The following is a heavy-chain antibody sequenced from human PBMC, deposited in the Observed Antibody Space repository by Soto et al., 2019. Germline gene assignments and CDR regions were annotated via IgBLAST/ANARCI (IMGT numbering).Heavy chain of an antibody. CDR1: GGTFSSYA. CDR2: IIPTFGTA. Sequence: QVHLVQSGAEVKKPGSSVRVSCTASGGTFSSYAINWVRQAPGQGLEWMGGIIPTFGTATHAQKFQDRVTITSDESTNTAYMELSSLRSEDTAVYYCARELKRSGSEAFDIWGQGTMVTVSS. V-gene: IGHV1-69*01. CDR3: ARELKRSGSEAFDI. J-gene: IGHJ3*02. D-gene: IGHD6-25*01.